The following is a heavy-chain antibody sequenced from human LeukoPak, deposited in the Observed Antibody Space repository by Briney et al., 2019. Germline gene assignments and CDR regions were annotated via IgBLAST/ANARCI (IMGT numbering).Heavy chain of an antibody. D-gene: IGHD2-2*01. V-gene: IGHV4-38-2*02. CDR1: GYSISSGYY. CDR2: IYHSGST. CDR3: ARDRANIVVVPAAKGDWFDP. J-gene: IGHJ5*02. Sequence: SETLSLTRTVSGYSISSGYYWGWIRQPPGKGLEWIGSIYHSGSTYYNPSLKSRVTISVDTSKNQFSLKLSSVTAADTAVYYCARDRANIVVVPAAKGDWFDPWGQGTLVTVSS.